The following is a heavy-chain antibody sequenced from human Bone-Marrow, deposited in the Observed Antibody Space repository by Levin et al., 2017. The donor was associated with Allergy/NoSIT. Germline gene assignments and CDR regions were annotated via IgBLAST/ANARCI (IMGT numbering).Heavy chain of an antibody. CDR1: GYKFTTSW. J-gene: IGHJ4*02. Sequence: GESLKISCQGSGYKFTTSWIGWVRQMPGKGLEWVGLIYPADSDTRYSPSFQGHVTLSADKSINTVYLQWSSLKASDSAMYYCARQDSSWPYYYFDFWGQGTLVTVSS. V-gene: IGHV5-51*01. CDR3: ARQDSSWPYYYFDF. D-gene: IGHD6-13*01. CDR2: IYPADSDT.